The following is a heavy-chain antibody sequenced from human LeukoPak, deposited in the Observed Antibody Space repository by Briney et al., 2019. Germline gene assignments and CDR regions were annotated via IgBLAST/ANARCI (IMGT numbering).Heavy chain of an antibody. CDR1: GFTFTSCS. V-gene: IGHV3-7*01. Sequence: GGSLRLSCVASGFTFTSCSMSWVRQAPGKGLEWVATIRRDVTDINYVDSVKGRFTISRDNAKNSLYLQMDSLRAEDTAVYYGVRGWGHFDSWGQGTLVTVSS. J-gene: IGHJ4*02. D-gene: IGHD7-27*01. CDR3: VRGWGHFDS. CDR2: IRRDVTDI.